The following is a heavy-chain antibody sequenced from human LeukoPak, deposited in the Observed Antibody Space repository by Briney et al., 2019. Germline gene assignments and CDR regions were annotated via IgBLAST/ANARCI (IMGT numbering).Heavy chain of an antibody. J-gene: IGHJ5*02. CDR3: ARAGIPVAPSGNWFDP. D-gene: IGHD6-19*01. Sequence: PGGSLRLSCAASGFTFSDYYMSWIRQAPGKGLEWISYISFTGTAIYYADSVRGRLTISRDNAKNSLYLQMNSLRVEDTAVYYCARAGIPVAPSGNWFDPWGQGTLVTVSS. CDR2: ISFTGTAI. CDR1: GFTFSDYY. V-gene: IGHV3-11*01.